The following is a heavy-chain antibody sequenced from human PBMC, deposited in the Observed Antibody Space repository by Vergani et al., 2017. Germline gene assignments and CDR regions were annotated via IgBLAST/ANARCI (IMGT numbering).Heavy chain of an antibody. Sequence: QVQLVQSGAEVKKPGSSVKVSCKASGGTFSSYAISWVRQAPGQGLEWMEGIIPIFGTANYAQKFQGRVTITADESTSTAYMELSSLRSEDTAVYYCARYLXIFGVVTYRNYMDVWGKGTTVTVSS. CDR2: IIPIFGTA. CDR3: ARYLXIFGVVTYRNYMDV. J-gene: IGHJ6*03. CDR1: GGTFSSYA. D-gene: IGHD3-3*01. V-gene: IGHV1-69*01.